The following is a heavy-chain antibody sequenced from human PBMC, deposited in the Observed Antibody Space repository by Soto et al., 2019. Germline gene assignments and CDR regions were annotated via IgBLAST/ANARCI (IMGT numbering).Heavy chain of an antibody. V-gene: IGHV3-23*01. CDR2: ISGSGGST. D-gene: IGHD3-22*01. CDR1: GVSVSIYA. Sequence: GGSLRLACAASGVSVSIYAMSGVLQAPGKGLEWVSAISGSGGSTYYADSVKGRFTISRDNSKNTLYLQMKSLRAEDTAVYYCAKDYRYYDLSGRLKNRHYGMDVWGQGPTVTVSS. J-gene: IGHJ6*02. CDR3: AKDYRYYDLSGRLKNRHYGMDV.